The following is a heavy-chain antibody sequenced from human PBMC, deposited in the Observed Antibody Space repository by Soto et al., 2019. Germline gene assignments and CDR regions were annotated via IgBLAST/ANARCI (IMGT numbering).Heavy chain of an antibody. CDR1: GFTFGNYW. Sequence: VQLVESGGGLVQPGGSLRLSCAASGFTFGNYWMHWVRQAPGKGLMWVSRINTDGSRTTYADSVKGRFAISRDNAENTVYLQMNSLRAEDTAVYYCARVKSGSYDWFDPWGQGTLVTVSS. D-gene: IGHD3-10*01. J-gene: IGHJ5*02. CDR3: ARVKSGSYDWFDP. V-gene: IGHV3-74*01. CDR2: INTDGSRT.